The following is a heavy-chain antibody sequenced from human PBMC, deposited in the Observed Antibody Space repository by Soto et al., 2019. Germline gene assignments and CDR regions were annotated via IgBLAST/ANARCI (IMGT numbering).Heavy chain of an antibody. V-gene: IGHV3-30*18. Sequence: QVQLVESGGGVVQPGRSLRLSCAASGFTFSSYGMHWVRQAPGKGLEWVAVISYDGSNKYYADSVKGRFTISRDNSKNTLYLQMNGLRAEDTAVYYCAKDSAAGSWGDYYYYMDVWGKGTTVTVSS. CDR2: ISYDGSNK. D-gene: IGHD6-13*01. J-gene: IGHJ6*03. CDR3: AKDSAAGSWGDYYYYMDV. CDR1: GFTFSSYG.